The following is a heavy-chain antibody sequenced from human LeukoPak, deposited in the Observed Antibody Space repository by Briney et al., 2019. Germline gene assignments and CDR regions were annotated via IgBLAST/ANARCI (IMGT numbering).Heavy chain of an antibody. CDR2: IRYDGSNK. Sequence: PGGSLRLSCAASGFTFSSYGMHWVRQAPGKGLEWVAFIRYDGSNKYYADSVKGRFTISRDNSKNTLFLQMNSLRAEDTAVYYCAKDHSYYGSGSYYNDYWGQGTLVTVSS. J-gene: IGHJ4*02. CDR1: GFTFSSYG. V-gene: IGHV3-30*02. CDR3: AKDHSYYGSGSYYNDY. D-gene: IGHD3-10*01.